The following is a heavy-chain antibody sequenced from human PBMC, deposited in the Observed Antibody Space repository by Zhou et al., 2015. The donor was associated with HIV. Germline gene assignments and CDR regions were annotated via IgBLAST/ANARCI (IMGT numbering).Heavy chain of an antibody. CDR1: GGTFSSYA. J-gene: IGHJ6*03. V-gene: IGHV1-69*01. CDR2: IIPIFGTA. D-gene: IGHD6-13*01. Sequence: QVQLVQSGAEVKKPGSSVKVSCKASGGTFSSYAISWVRQAPGQGLEWMGGIIPIFGTANYAQKFQGRVTITADESTSTAYMELSSLRSEDTAVYYCARGVAAAGTALWGYYYYMDVWGKGTTVTVSS. CDR3: ARGVAAAGTALWGYYYYMDV.